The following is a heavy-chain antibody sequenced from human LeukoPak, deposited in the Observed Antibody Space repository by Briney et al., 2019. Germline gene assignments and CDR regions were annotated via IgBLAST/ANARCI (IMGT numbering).Heavy chain of an antibody. CDR2: ISAYNGNT. V-gene: IGHV1-18*04. CDR1: GYTFTGYY. J-gene: IGHJ5*02. Sequence: GASVKVSCKASGYTFTGYYVHWVRQAPGQGLEWMGWISAYNGNTNYAQKLQGRVTMTTDTSTSTAYMELRSLRSDDTAVYYCAREWGTLGDYDWFDPWGQGTLVTVSP. D-gene: IGHD4-17*01. CDR3: AREWGTLGDYDWFDP.